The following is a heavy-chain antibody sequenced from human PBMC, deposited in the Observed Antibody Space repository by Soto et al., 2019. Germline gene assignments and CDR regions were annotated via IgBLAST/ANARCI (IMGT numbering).Heavy chain of an antibody. J-gene: IGHJ4*02. D-gene: IGHD6-19*01. CDR3: ARGLRYSSGWYLVDY. CDR2: IYSGGST. Sequence: EVQLVESGGGLVQPGGSLRLSCAASGFTVRSNYMSWVRQAPGKGLEWVSVIYSGGSTYYADSVKGRFTISRDNSKNTLYLQMNSLRAEDTAVYYCARGLRYSSGWYLVDYWGQGTLVTVSS. V-gene: IGHV3-66*01. CDR1: GFTVRSNY.